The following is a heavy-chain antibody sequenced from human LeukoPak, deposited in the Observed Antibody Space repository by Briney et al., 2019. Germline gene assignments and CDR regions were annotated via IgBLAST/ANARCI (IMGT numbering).Heavy chain of an antibody. V-gene: IGHV4-61*02. CDR3: AREGKCSGGSCYPRGFDY. D-gene: IGHD2-15*01. Sequence: PSETLSLTCTVSGGSISSGSYYWSWIRQPAGKGLEWIGRIYTSGSTNYNPSLKSRVTISVDTSKNQFSLKLSSVTAADTAVYYCAREGKCSGGSCYPRGFDYWGQGTLVTVSS. CDR2: IYTSGST. J-gene: IGHJ4*02. CDR1: GGSISSGSYY.